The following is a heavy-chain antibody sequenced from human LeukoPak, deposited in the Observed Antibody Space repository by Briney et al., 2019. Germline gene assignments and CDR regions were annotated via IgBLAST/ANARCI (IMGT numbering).Heavy chain of an antibody. Sequence: ASVKVSCKASGYTFTSYYMHWVRQAPGQGLEWMGIINPSGGSTSYAQKFQGRVTMTRDTPTSTVYMELSSLRSEDTAVYYCATSIAAAGSPYYYYYGMDVWGQGTTVTVSS. V-gene: IGHV1-46*01. CDR3: ATSIAAAGSPYYYYYGMDV. CDR1: GYTFTSYY. J-gene: IGHJ6*02. CDR2: INPSGGST. D-gene: IGHD6-13*01.